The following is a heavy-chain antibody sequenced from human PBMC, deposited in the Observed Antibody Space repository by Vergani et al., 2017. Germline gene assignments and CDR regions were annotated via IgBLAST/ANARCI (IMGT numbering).Heavy chain of an antibody. V-gene: IGHV4-34*01. CDR3: ARGGSTMAHPRSLDY. D-gene: IGHD3-10*01. Sequence: QVQLQQWGAGLLKPSETLSLTCAVYGGSFSGYYWRWIRPPPGKGLEWIGEINHSGRTNYNPSLKSRVTISVDTSKNQFSLKLSSVTAADTAVYYCARGGSTMAHPRSLDYWGQGTLVTVSS. CDR1: GGSFSGYY. CDR2: INHSGRT. J-gene: IGHJ4*02.